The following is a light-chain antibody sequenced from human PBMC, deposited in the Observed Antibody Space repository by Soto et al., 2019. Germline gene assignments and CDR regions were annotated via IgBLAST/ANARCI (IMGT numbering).Light chain of an antibody. CDR3: SLYTSENTYV. CDR2: EAS. Sequence: QSVLTQPPSVSGSPGQSVTISCTGTNTDFVSYNRVSWYQQPPGTAPKLIIYEASNRPSGVPDRFSGSKSGNTASLTISGLQAADEADYYCSLYTSENTYVFGTGTKLTVL. CDR1: NTDFVSYNR. V-gene: IGLV2-18*01. J-gene: IGLJ1*01.